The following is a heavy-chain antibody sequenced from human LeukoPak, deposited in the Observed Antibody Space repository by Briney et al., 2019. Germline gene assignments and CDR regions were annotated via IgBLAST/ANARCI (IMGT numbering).Heavy chain of an antibody. Sequence: PSETLSLTCTVSGGSISSYYWSWIRQPPGKGLEWIGYIYYSGSTNYNPSLKSRVTISVDTSKNQFSLKLSSVTAADTAVYYCARDLYGDYVEGPVGYWGQGTLVTVSS. CDR3: ARDLYGDYVEGPVGY. V-gene: IGHV4-59*13. J-gene: IGHJ4*02. CDR2: IYYSGST. CDR1: GGSISSYY. D-gene: IGHD4-17*01.